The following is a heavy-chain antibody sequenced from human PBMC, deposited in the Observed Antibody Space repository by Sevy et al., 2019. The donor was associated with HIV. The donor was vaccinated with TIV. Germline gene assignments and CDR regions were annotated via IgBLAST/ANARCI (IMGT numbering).Heavy chain of an antibody. D-gene: IGHD5-18*01. CDR3: ARDPSEEGFSYGPFDS. CDR1: SGSVSSDNNY. J-gene: IGHJ5*01. CDR2: IYYSGNT. Sequence: SETLSLTCIVSSGSVSSDNNYWSWIRQPPGKGLEWIGYIYYSGNTKYNPSLKSRVTISIDTSKNQFSLNLTSVTAADTAVYYCARDPSEEGFSYGPFDSWGQGILVTVSS. V-gene: IGHV4-61*01.